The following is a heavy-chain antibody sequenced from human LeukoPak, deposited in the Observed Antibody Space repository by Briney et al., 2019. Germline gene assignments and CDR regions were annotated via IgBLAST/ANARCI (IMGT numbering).Heavy chain of an antibody. CDR1: GYTFTSYG. Sequence: GASVKVSCKASGYTFTSYGISGVRQAPGQGLEWMGWISAYNGNTNYAQKLQGRVTMTTETSTSTAYMELRSRRSGDRGVYYCASLRHDYVWGSYRSPHYYYGMDVWGQGTTVTVSS. CDR2: ISAYNGNT. CDR3: ASLRHDYVWGSYRSPHYYYGMDV. V-gene: IGHV1-18*01. D-gene: IGHD3-16*02. J-gene: IGHJ6*02.